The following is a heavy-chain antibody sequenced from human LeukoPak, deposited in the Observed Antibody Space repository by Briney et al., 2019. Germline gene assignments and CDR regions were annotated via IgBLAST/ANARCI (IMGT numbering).Heavy chain of an antibody. V-gene: IGHV1-2*02. D-gene: IGHD3-3*01. Sequence: ASVKVYCKASGYTFTGYYMHWVRQAPGQGLEWMGWINPNSGGTNYAQKFQGRVTMTRDTSISTAYMELSRLRSDDTAVYYCARDPDYDFWSGYYYYYYMDVWGKGTTVTVSS. CDR3: ARDPDYDFWSGYYYYYYMDV. J-gene: IGHJ6*03. CDR1: GYTFTGYY. CDR2: INPNSGGT.